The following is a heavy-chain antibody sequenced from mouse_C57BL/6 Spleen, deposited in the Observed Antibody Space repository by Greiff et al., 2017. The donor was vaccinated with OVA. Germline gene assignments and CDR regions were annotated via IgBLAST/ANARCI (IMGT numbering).Heavy chain of an antibody. CDR3: ARHDSRQLRLPSYFDV. CDR1: GYTFTEYT. Sequence: QVQLQQSGAELVKPGASVKLSCKASGYTFTEYTIHWVKQRSGQGLEWIGWFYPGSGSIKYNEKFKDKATLTADKSSSTVYMELSRLTSEDSAAYFYARHDSRQLRLPSYFDVWGTGTTVTVSS. D-gene: IGHD3-2*02. V-gene: IGHV1-62-2*01. J-gene: IGHJ1*03. CDR2: FYPGSGSI.